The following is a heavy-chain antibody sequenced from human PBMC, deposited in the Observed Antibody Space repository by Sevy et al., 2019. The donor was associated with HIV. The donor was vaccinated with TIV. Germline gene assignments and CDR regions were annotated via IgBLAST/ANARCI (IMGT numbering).Heavy chain of an antibody. V-gene: IGHV3-7*01. CDR3: ARRYFDL. Sequence: GGSLRLPCKASGFRFTDFWMQWVRQVPGKGPEWVANIKQDGSEKYYVDSVTGRLTISRDNAESDLYLQVHGLRAEDAVTYFCARRYFDLWGQGTVVTFSS. J-gene: IGHJ4*02. CDR1: GFRFTDFW. CDR2: IKQDGSEK.